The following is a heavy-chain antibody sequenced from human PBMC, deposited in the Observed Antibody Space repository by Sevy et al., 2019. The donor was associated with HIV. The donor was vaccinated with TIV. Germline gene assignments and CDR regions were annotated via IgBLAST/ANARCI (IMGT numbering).Heavy chain of an antibody. CDR1: GGFVTSTSYY. Sequence: SETLSLTCTVSGGFVTSTSYYWAWIRQSPGKGLEWIGSIYNSGSTYYNPSLKSRVTISVHTSKNQFSLKLSSVTAADTAVYYFARRYCSSTSCYVPGYYGMDVWGQGTTVTVSS. CDR2: IYNSGST. V-gene: IGHV4-39*01. J-gene: IGHJ6*02. CDR3: ARRYCSSTSCYVPGYYGMDV. D-gene: IGHD2-2*01.